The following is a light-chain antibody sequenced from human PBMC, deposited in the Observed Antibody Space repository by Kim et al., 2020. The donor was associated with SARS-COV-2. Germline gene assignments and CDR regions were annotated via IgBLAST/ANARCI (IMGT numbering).Light chain of an antibody. CDR1: QGIYTY. Sequence: ASVGDSVTMTCRASQGIYTYLNWYQHSPGTAPRLLIYSASNLQVGVPSRFSGSGSGTDFTLTISDLQPEDFAIYCCQQSYSTLYTFGLGTKVDIK. V-gene: IGKV1-39*01. CDR3: QQSYSTLYT. J-gene: IGKJ2*01. CDR2: SAS.